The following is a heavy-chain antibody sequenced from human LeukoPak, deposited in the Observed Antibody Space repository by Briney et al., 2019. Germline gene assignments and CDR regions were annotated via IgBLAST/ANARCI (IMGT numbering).Heavy chain of an antibody. J-gene: IGHJ5*02. Sequence: PSETLSLTCTVSGGSISSYYWSWIRQPPGKGLEWIGYIYYSGSTNYNPSLKSRVTISVDTSKNQFSLKLSSVTAADTAVYYCARGRYYYDSSGTNWFDPWGQGTLVTVSS. CDR2: IYYSGST. V-gene: IGHV4-59*01. D-gene: IGHD3-22*01. CDR1: GGSISSYY. CDR3: ARGRYYYDSSGTNWFDP.